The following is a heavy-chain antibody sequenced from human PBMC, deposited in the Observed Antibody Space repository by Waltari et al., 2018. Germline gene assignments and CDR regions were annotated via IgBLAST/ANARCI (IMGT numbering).Heavy chain of an antibody. Sequence: EVQLVESGGGMVKPGGSLRLSGGASGFAFSTYSLNWVRQAPGKGLDWVSSISSSSSYIYYADSVKGRFTISRDNAKNSLYLQMNSLRAEDTAVYYCARDSSSSRDLDYWGQGTLVTVSS. CDR2: ISSSSSYI. D-gene: IGHD6-6*01. V-gene: IGHV3-21*01. CDR1: GFAFSTYS. J-gene: IGHJ4*02. CDR3: ARDSSSSRDLDY.